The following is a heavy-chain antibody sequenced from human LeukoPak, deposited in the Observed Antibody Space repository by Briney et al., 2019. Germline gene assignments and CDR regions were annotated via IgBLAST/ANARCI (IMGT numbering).Heavy chain of an antibody. D-gene: IGHD6-19*01. CDR2: TYYRSKWYN. Sequence: SQTLSLTCAISGDSVSSNSAAWNWIRQSPSRGLEWLGRTYYRSKWYNDYAVTVKSRITINPDTSKNQFSLQLNSVTPEDTAVYYCARIGGYSSGRDFDYWGQGTLVTVSS. V-gene: IGHV6-1*01. J-gene: IGHJ4*02. CDR1: GDSVSSNSAA. CDR3: ARIGGYSSGRDFDY.